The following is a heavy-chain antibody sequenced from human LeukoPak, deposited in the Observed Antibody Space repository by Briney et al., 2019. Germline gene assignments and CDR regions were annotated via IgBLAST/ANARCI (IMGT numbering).Heavy chain of an antibody. V-gene: IGHV3-33*01. CDR1: GFTLRNYG. Sequence: GGSLRLSCAASGFTLRNYGMHWVRQAPGKGLEWVAVIWYDGSNEYYADSVKGRFTISRDNPKNTLYLQMNSLRADDTAVYYCARVVGGDDDAFDIWGQGTMVSVSS. D-gene: IGHD2-21*02. CDR3: ARVVGGDDDAFDI. CDR2: IWYDGSNE. J-gene: IGHJ3*02.